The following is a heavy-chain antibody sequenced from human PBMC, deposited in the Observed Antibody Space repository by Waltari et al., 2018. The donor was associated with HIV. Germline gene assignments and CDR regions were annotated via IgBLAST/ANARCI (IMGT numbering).Heavy chain of an antibody. CDR3: AHRHPITMIVESREYYFDY. Sequence: QITLKESGPTLVKPTQPLTLTCTFSGFSLSTSGVGVGWIRQPPGKALEWLALIYWNDDKRYSPSLKSRLTITKDTSKNQVVLTMTNMDPVDTATYYCAHRHPITMIVESREYYFDYWGQGTLVTVSS. V-gene: IGHV2-5*01. D-gene: IGHD3-22*01. J-gene: IGHJ4*02. CDR2: IYWNDDK. CDR1: GFSLSTSGVG.